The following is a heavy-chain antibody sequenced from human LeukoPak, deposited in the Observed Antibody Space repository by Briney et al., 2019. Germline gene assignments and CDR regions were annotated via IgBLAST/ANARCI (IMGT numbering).Heavy chain of an antibody. Sequence: SETLSLTCTVSGGSVSSGSYYWSWIRQPPGKGLEWIGYIYYSGSTNYNPSLKSRVTISVDTSKNQFSLKLSSVTAADTAVYYCASGIYVWGSYRPFDYWGQGTLVTVSS. V-gene: IGHV4-61*01. CDR2: IYYSGST. D-gene: IGHD3-16*02. CDR3: ASGIYVWGSYRPFDY. CDR1: GGSVSSGSYY. J-gene: IGHJ4*02.